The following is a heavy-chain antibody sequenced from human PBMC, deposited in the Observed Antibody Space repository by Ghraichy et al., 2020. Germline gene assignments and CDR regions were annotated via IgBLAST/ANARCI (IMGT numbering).Heavy chain of an antibody. CDR3: AKDLQSYNGIYDPFDI. D-gene: IGHD3-10*01. CDR2: VGGGGYDT. Sequence: LSLTCIASGFPFDQYAMSWVRQAPGKGPEWGSAVGGGGYDTLYADSVKGRFTISRDDSKNTLYLQMNSLRVEDSAIYYCAKDLQSYNGIYDPFDIWGRGTMVTVSS. CDR1: GFPFDQYA. V-gene: IGHV3-23*01. J-gene: IGHJ3*02.